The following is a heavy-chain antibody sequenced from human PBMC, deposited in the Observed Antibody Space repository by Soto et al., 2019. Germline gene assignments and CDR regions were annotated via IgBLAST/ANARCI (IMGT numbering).Heavy chain of an antibody. CDR3: ARDVVPAAIQAWGMDV. CDR2: ISSSSSYI. D-gene: IGHD2-2*01. V-gene: IGHV3-21*01. CDR1: GFTFSSYS. Sequence: GSLRLSCAASGFTFSSYSMNWVRQAPGKGLEWVSSISSSSSYIYYADSVKGRFTISRDNAKNSLYLQMNSLRAEDTAVYYCARDVVPAAIQAWGMDVWGQGTTVTVSS. J-gene: IGHJ6*02.